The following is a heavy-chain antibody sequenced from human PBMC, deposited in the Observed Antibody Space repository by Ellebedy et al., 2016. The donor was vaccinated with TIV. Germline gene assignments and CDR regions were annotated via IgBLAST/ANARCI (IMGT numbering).Heavy chain of an antibody. Sequence: ESLKISCAASGFTFGDYAMHWVRQAPGKGLEWVSLINGDGTTTYYADSVKGRFTFSRDKSKNSLYLQMNGLTTEDSALYYCVKGEWVDDEYYLDSWGLGTLVTVSS. CDR3: VKGEWVDDEYYLDS. D-gene: IGHD3-16*01. V-gene: IGHV3-43*02. J-gene: IGHJ4*02. CDR1: GFTFGDYA. CDR2: INGDGTTT.